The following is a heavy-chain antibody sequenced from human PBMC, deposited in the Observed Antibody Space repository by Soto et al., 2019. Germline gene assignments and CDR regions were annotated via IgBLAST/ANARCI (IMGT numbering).Heavy chain of an antibody. CDR3: TNQGHSSSYYGIDV. Sequence: PGGSLRLSCAASGFTFSGSAMHWVLQASGEGLEWVGPIRSKANSYATAYAASVKGRFTISRDDSKNKAYLQMNSLKTEDTGVYYCTNQGHSSSYYGIDVWGQGTTVTV. V-gene: IGHV3-73*01. CDR1: GFTFSGSA. J-gene: IGHJ6*02. D-gene: IGHD6-6*01. CDR2: IRSKANSYAT.